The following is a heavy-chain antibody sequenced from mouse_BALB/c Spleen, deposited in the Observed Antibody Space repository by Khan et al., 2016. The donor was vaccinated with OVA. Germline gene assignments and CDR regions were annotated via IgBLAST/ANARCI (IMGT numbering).Heavy chain of an antibody. Sequence: QVQLQQSGPELVKPGASVKMSCKASGYTFSDYVINWVRQRTGQGLEWIGQIYPGGDSTYYNEMFKGKATLTADKSSNTAYMQLSSLTSEDSAVYFCARSGYGSLVYWGQGATLTVSS. J-gene: IGHJ2*01. CDR1: GYTFSDYV. CDR2: IYPGGDST. V-gene: IGHV1-77*01. CDR3: ARSGYGSLVY. D-gene: IGHD1-1*01.